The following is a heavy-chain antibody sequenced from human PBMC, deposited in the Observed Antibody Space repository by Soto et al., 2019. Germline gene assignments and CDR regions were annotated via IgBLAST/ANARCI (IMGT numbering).Heavy chain of an antibody. CDR2: INPSGGST. J-gene: IGHJ6*02. CDR1: GYTFTSYY. Sequence: VKVSCKASGYTFTSYYMHWVRQAPGQGLEWMGIINPSGGSTSYAQKFQGRVTMTRDTSTSTVYMELSSLRSEDTAVYYCAGGITMVRGATNLDYYYYYGMDVWGQGNKVTVS. V-gene: IGHV1-46*01. CDR3: AGGITMVRGATNLDYYYYYGMDV. D-gene: IGHD3-10*01.